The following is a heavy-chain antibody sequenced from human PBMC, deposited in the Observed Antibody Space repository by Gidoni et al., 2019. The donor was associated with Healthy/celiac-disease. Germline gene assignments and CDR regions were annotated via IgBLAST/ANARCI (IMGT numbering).Heavy chain of an antibody. CDR2: IRAYNGNT. Sequence: QVQLVQSGAEVKKPGASVKVSCKASGYTFTRYGISWVRQAPGQGLEWMGWIRAYNGNTNYAQKLQGRVTMTTDTSTSTAYMELRSLRSDDTAVYYCARDALLRYFDPYYFDYWGQGTLVTVSS. D-gene: IGHD3-9*01. CDR1: GYTFTRYG. CDR3: ARDALLRYFDPYYFDY. V-gene: IGHV1-18*01. J-gene: IGHJ4*02.